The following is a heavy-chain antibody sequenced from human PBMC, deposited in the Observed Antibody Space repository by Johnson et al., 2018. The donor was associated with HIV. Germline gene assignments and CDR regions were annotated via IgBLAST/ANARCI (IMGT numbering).Heavy chain of an antibody. CDR1: GFTFSSFG. J-gene: IGHJ3*02. CDR3: ARDYYDSSGYHHAFDI. CDR2: ISYDGSNK. Sequence: QVQLVESGGGLIQPGGSPRLSCAASGFTFSSFGMHWVRQAPGKGLEWVAVISYDGSNKYYADSVKGRFTISRDNSKNTVYLQMNSLRAEDTAVYYCARDYYDSSGYHHAFDIWGQGTMVTVSS. V-gene: IGHV3-30*19. D-gene: IGHD3-22*01.